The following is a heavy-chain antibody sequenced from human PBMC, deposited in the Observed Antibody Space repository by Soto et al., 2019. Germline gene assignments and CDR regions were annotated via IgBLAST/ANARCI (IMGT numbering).Heavy chain of an antibody. D-gene: IGHD5-12*01. V-gene: IGHV4-39*01. J-gene: IGHJ4*02. CDR2: IYYSGST. CDR1: GDSLSSSRYY. Sequence: QLRLQESGPGLVKPSETLSISCSVSGDSLSSSRYYWGWVRQPPGKGLEWIGSIYYSGSTHYKPSLKSRVTISVDTAAKQFSLKLNSVTAADTAVYYCVGIEGYDFDYWGQGTLVTVSS. CDR3: VGIEGYDFDY.